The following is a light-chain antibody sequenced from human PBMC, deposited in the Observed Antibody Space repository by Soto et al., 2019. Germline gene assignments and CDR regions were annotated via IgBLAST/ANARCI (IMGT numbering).Light chain of an antibody. Sequence: DIPMTQSPSSLSASVGDRVTISCRTSQNISTYLNWYQQKPGEAPKLLIYKASSLQSGVPSRISGTGSGTDFSLTFSSLHPEDFATYYCQQNYRTPLTFGGGTNVDIK. J-gene: IGKJ4*01. CDR3: QQNYRTPLT. CDR1: QNISTY. V-gene: IGKV1-39*01. CDR2: KAS.